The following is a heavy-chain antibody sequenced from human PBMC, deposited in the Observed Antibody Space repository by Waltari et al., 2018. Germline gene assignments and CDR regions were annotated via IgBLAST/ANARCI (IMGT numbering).Heavy chain of an antibody. CDR1: GFTFSSYE. Sequence: EVQLVESGGGLVQPGGSLRLSCAASGFTFSSYEMNWVRQAPGKGLEGVSYISSSGSTIYYADSVKGRFTISRDNAKNSLYLQMNSLRAEDTAVYYCARRNVVVVPAAMLYYYYYGMDVWGQGTTVTVSS. CDR2: ISSSGSTI. D-gene: IGHD2-2*01. J-gene: IGHJ6*02. CDR3: ARRNVVVVPAAMLYYYYYGMDV. V-gene: IGHV3-48*03.